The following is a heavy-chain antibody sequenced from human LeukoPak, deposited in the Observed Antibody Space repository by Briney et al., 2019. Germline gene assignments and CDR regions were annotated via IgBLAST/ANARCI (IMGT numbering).Heavy chain of an antibody. J-gene: IGHJ4*02. CDR3: ARVGATTGFDY. V-gene: IGHV3-53*03. CDR1: GFTVSSNY. CDR2: IYSGGST. D-gene: IGHD1-26*01. Sequence: PGGSLRLSCAASGFTVSSNYMSWVRQAPGKGLEWVSVIYSGGSTYYADSVKGRFTISRDNAKNPLYLQMNSLRAEDTAVYYCARVGATTGFDYWGQGTLVTVSS.